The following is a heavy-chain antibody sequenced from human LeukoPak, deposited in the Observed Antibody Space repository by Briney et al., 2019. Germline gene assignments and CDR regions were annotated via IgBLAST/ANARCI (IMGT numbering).Heavy chain of an antibody. CDR3: ARGSTYYDSSGQVPFDY. J-gene: IGHJ4*02. D-gene: IGHD3-22*01. CDR2: VSMSSSSK. Sequence: GGSLRLSCAASGFTFSNYGMNWVRQAPGKGLEWVSYVSMSSSSKYYADTVRGRFTVSRDNAKNSLYLQMNSLRAEDTAVYYCARGSTYYDSSGQVPFDYWGQGTLVTVSS. V-gene: IGHV3-48*01. CDR1: GFTFSNYG.